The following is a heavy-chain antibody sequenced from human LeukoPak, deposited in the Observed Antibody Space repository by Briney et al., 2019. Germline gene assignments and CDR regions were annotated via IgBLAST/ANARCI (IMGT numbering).Heavy chain of an antibody. J-gene: IGHJ3*02. V-gene: IGHV4-59*11. Sequence: PSETLSRTCTVSGDSFSSHYWTWIRQPPGKGLEWIGYISYIGSTNYNPSLKSRVTISIDTSKNQFSLELTSVTAADTAVYYCARDLVTVIKGFDIWGQGTMVSVSS. D-gene: IGHD3-9*01. CDR1: GDSFSSHY. CDR2: ISYIGST. CDR3: ARDLVTVIKGFDI.